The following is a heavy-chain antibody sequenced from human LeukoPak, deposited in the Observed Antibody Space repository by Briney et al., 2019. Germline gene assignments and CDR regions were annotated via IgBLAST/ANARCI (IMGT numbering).Heavy chain of an antibody. CDR1: GFTFSSYE. J-gene: IGHJ4*02. CDR3: AREYSSSWFDY. CDR2: ISSSSSII. V-gene: IGHV3-48*01. Sequence: PGGSLRLSCAASGFTFSSYEMNWVRQAPGKGLEWVSYISSSSSIIYYTDSVKGRFTISRDNAKNSLYLQMNSLRAEDTAVYYCAREYSSSWFDYWGQGTLVTVSS. D-gene: IGHD6-13*01.